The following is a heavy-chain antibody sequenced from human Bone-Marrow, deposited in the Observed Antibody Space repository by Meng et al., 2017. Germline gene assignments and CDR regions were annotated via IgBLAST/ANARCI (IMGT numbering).Heavy chain of an antibody. CDR2: IYYSGST. V-gene: IGHV4-59*01. CDR3: ARDLGSGWGTSGDAFDI. CDR1: GGSISSYY. J-gene: IGHJ3*02. D-gene: IGHD6-19*01. Sequence: SETLSLTCTVSGGSISSYYWSWIRQPPGKGLEWIGYIYYSGSTNYNPALKSRVTISADTSKNQFALKLSSVTAADTAVYYCARDLGSGWGTSGDAFDIWGQGTMVTVSS.